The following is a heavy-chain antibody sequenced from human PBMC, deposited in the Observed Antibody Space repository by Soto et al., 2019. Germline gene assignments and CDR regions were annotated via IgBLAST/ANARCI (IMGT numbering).Heavy chain of an antibody. V-gene: IGHV1-69*13. CDR1: GGTFSSYS. D-gene: IGHD5-18*01. CDR3: ARNSADTYSYHSKALRAYYYGMDV. Sequence: SVNVSCKSSGGTFSSYSMSWVRQAPGQGLECMGGIIPIFGTANYAQKFQGRVTITADESTSTAYMELSSLRSEDTAVYYCARNSADTYSYHSKALRAYYYGMDVWGQGTTVTVAS. CDR2: IIPIFGTA. J-gene: IGHJ6*02.